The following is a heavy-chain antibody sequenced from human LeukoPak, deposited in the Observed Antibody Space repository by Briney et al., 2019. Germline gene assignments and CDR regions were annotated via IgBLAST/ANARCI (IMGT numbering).Heavy chain of an antibody. CDR1: GFTFSSYA. V-gene: IGHV3-23*01. CDR2: ISGGGSGTT. J-gene: IGHJ3*02. CDR3: AKDRRPTYYSDSSGYYFRDAFHI. Sequence: GGSLRLSCVASGFTFSSYAMSWIRQAPEKGLEWVSVISGGGSGTTDYADSVKGRFTISRDNSKNTLYLQMNSLRAEDTAVYYCAKDRRPTYYSDSSGYYFRDAFHIWGQGTMVTVSS. D-gene: IGHD3-22*01.